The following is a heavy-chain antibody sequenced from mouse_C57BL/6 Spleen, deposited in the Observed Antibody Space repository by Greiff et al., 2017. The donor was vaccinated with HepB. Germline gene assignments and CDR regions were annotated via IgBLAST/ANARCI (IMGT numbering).Heavy chain of an antibody. J-gene: IGHJ2*01. CDR2: ISGGGGNT. CDR1: GFTFSSYT. V-gene: IGHV5-9*01. CDR3: ARQNLTGYYFDY. Sequence: EVKLVESGGGLVKPGGSLKLSCAASGFTFSSYTMSWVRQTPEKRLEWVATISGGGGNTYYPDSVKGRFTISRDNAKNTLYLQMSSLRSEDTALYYCARQNLTGYYFDYWGQGTTLTVSS. D-gene: IGHD4-1*01.